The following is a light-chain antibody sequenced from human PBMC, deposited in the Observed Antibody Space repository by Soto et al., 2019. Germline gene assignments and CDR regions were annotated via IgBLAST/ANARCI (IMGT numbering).Light chain of an antibody. CDR1: ISNIGSNY. J-gene: IGLJ2*01. V-gene: IGLV1-47*01. CDR2: RGT. Sequence: QSVLTQPPSTSGTPGQRVTISCSGSISNIGSNYVYWYQQFPGTAPKLLIYRGTQRPSGVPDRFSGSKSGTSASLAISGLRSEDEADYYCAAWDDSLGVVFGGGTKLTVL. CDR3: AAWDDSLGVV.